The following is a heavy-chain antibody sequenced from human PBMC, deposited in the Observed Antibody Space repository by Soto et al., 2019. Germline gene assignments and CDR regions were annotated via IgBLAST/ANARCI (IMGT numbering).Heavy chain of an antibody. CDR3: ARVPPGYCSSTSCSHYDY. CDR1: GGTFSSYT. D-gene: IGHD2-2*01. V-gene: IGHV1-69*02. Sequence: QVPLVQSGAEVKKPGSSVNVSCKASGGTFSSYTIGWVRQAPGQGLEWMGRIIPILDIAYYAQKFQDRVTITADKSTGTAYMELSSLRSEDTAVYYCARVPPGYCSSTSCSHYDYWGQGTLVTVSS. CDR2: IIPILDIA. J-gene: IGHJ4*02.